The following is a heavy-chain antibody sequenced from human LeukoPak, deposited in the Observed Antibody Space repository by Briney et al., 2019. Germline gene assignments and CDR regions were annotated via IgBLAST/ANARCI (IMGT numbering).Heavy chain of an antibody. CDR3: ARESRDIADSTSWYENVYYYYGMDV. Sequence: GGSLRLSCAASGFTVSSNYMSWVRQAPGKGLEWVSVIYRGGSTYYADSVKGRFTISRDNSKNTLYLQINSLRAEDTAVYYCARESRDIADSTSWYENVYYYYGMDVWGHRTTVTVSS. D-gene: IGHD6-13*01. J-gene: IGHJ6*02. V-gene: IGHV3-66*01. CDR2: IYRGGST. CDR1: GFTVSSNY.